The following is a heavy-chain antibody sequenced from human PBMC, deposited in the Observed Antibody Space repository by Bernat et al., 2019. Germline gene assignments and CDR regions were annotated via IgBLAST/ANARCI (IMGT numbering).Heavy chain of an antibody. CDR1: GGSISSSSYY. D-gene: IGHD6-13*01. J-gene: IGHJ4*02. CDR2: IYYSGST. V-gene: IGHV4-39*01. CDR3: ARGGDSSWYQYYFDY. Sequence: QLQLQESGPGLEKPSETLSLTCTVSGGSISSSSYYWGWIRQPPGKGLEWIGSIYYSGSTYYNPSLRSRVTISVDTSKNQISRRLSSVTAADTAMYYCARGGDSSWYQYYFDYWGQGTLVTVSS.